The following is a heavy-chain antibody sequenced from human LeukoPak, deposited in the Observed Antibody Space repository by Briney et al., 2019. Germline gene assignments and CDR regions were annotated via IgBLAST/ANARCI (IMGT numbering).Heavy chain of an antibody. CDR2: IVPIFGTA. V-gene: IGHV1-69*13. CDR3: ARARRLAVAVPYAY. D-gene: IGHD6-19*01. CDR1: GGTFSSYA. Sequence: ASVKVSCKASGGTFSSYAISWVRQAPGQGLEWMGGIVPIFGTANYAQKFQGRVTITADESTSTAYMELSSLRSEDTAVYYCARARRLAVAVPYAYWGQGPLFTVSS. J-gene: IGHJ4*02.